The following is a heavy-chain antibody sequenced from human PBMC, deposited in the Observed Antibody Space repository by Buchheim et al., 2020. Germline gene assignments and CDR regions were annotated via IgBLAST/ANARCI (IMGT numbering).Heavy chain of an antibody. D-gene: IGHD3-22*01. CDR2: ISSSSTI. CDR3: ARSPWGSGYP. V-gene: IGHV3-48*01. J-gene: IGHJ4*02. CDR1: GFTFSSYS. Sequence: EVQLVESGGGLVQPGGSLRLSCAASGFTFSSYSMNWVRQAPGKGLEWVSYISSSSTIYYADSVKGRFTISRDNPKNSLYLQMNSLRAEDTAVYYCARSPWGSGYPWGQGTL.